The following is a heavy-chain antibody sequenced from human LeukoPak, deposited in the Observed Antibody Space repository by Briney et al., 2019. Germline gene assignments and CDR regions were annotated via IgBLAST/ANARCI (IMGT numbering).Heavy chain of an antibody. CDR3: ARHTVSWYHFDP. V-gene: IGHV4-4*09. CDR1: GGSISGYY. D-gene: IGHD6-13*01. CDR2: IHTSVST. J-gene: IGHJ5*02. Sequence: SETLSLTCTVSGGSISGYYWSWIRQPPGKGLEWIGYIHTSVSTKYNPSLKSRVTISVDTSKNQFSLKLTSVTAADTAVYYCARHTVSWYHFDPWGQGTPVTVSS.